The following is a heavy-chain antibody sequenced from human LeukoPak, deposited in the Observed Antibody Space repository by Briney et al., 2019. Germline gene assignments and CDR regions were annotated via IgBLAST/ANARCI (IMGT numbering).Heavy chain of an antibody. CDR2: FDPEDGET. Sequence: ASVKVSCKVSGYTLTELSMHWVRQAPGKGLEWMGGFDPEDGETIYAQKFQGRVTMTEDTSTDTAYMELSSLRSEDTAVYYCATSLSYYDSSGYQNHAFDIWGQGTMVTVSS. CDR3: ATSLSYYDSSGYQNHAFDI. V-gene: IGHV1-24*01. CDR1: GYTLTELS. J-gene: IGHJ3*02. D-gene: IGHD3-22*01.